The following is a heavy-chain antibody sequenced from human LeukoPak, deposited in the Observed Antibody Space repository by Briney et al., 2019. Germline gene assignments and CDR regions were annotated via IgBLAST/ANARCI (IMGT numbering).Heavy chain of an antibody. J-gene: IGHJ4*02. V-gene: IGHV3-53*04. Sequence: GGSLRLSCAASGFTVSANDMSWVRQAPGKGLEWVSLIYAGGSSSAFYADSVKGRFTASRHDSKNTLDLQMNGLRADDTAVYYCARVPSLYGYDIYFDYWGQGTLVTVSS. D-gene: IGHD5-12*01. CDR3: ARVPSLYGYDIYFDY. CDR2: IYAGGSSSA. CDR1: GFTVSAND.